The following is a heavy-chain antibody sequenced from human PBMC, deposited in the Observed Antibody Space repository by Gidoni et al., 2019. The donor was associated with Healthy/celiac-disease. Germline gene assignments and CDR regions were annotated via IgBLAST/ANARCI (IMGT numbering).Heavy chain of an antibody. D-gene: IGHD3-10*01. CDR2: IWYDGSNK. J-gene: IGHJ4*02. CDR3: AREDHYGSSGAYFDY. Sequence: QVQLVESGGGVVQPGRSLRLSCAAAGFTFSSYGMHWVRQAPGKGLGWVAVIWYDGSNKYYADSVKGRFTISRDNSKNTLYLQMNSLRAEDTAVYYCAREDHYGSSGAYFDYWGQGTLVTVSS. V-gene: IGHV3-33*01. CDR1: GFTFSSYG.